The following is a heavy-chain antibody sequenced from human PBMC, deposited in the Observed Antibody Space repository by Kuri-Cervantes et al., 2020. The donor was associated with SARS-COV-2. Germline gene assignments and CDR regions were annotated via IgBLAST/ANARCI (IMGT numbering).Heavy chain of an antibody. D-gene: IGHD6-6*01. CDR1: GFTFDEYA. CDR2: ISWDGATT. CDR3: AKDGKDSSSFYYYYYTDV. V-gene: IGHV3-43D*04. J-gene: IGHJ6*03. Sequence: GESLKISCAASGFTFDEYAMNWVRQAPGKGLEWVSLISWDGATTYYADSVKGRFTISRDNSKNSLFLQMNSLRAEDTALYYCAKDGKDSSSFYYYYYTDVWGKGTTVTVSS.